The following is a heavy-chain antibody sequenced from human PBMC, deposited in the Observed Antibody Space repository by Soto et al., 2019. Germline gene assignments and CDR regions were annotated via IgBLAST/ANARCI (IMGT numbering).Heavy chain of an antibody. Sequence: SETLSLTCAVSGGSISSGGYSWSWIRQPPGKGLEWIGYIYHSGSTYYNPSLKSRVTISVDTSQNQFSLKLSSMTAAGTAVYYCARDRRPGSGNWYGVDSWGQGTLVTVSS. D-gene: IGHD1-1*01. CDR1: GGSISSGGYS. J-gene: IGHJ4*02. V-gene: IGHV4-30-2*01. CDR2: IYHSGST. CDR3: ARDRRPGSGNWYGVDS.